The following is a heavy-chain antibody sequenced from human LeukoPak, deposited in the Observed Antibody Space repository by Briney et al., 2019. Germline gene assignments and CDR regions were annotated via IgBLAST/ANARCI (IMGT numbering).Heavy chain of an antibody. D-gene: IGHD6-19*01. J-gene: IGHJ5*02. V-gene: IGHV3-23*01. Sequence: PGGSLRLSCAASGFTFSSYAMSWVRQAPGKGLEWVSAISGSGGSTYYGDSVKGRFTISRDNSKNTLYLQMNSLRAEDTAVYYCARDGNLSSGWSYNWFDPWGQGTLVTVSS. CDR3: ARDGNLSSGWSYNWFDP. CDR2: ISGSGGST. CDR1: GFTFSSYA.